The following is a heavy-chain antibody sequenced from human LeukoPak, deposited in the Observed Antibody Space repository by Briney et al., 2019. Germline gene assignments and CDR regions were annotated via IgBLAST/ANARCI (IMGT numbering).Heavy chain of an antibody. CDR1: GGSFSTYV. V-gene: IGHV4-34*01. D-gene: IGHD3-22*01. CDR3: ARDTYYYDSSGYYYYYYGMDV. CDR2: INRGGST. Sequence: SETLSLTCTIYGGSFSTYVWTWIRQPPGKGLEWIGEINRGGSTNYNPSLKSRVTLSIDTSKNQFSLKLISVTAADTAVYYCARDTYYYDSSGYYYYYYGMDVWGQGTTVTVSS. J-gene: IGHJ6*02.